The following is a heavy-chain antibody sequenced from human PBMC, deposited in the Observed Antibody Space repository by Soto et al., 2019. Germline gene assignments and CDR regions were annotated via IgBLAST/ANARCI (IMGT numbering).Heavy chain of an antibody. V-gene: IGHV5-51*01. D-gene: IGHD2-15*01. CDR1: GYSFISYW. Sequence: ESLKISCQASGYSFISYWIAWVRQMPGKGLEWMGMIYPGDSDTRYSPSFQGQVTISADRSVATAYLQWNSLKASDTAIYYCARHFHDNSGGGKYYYGLDVWGQGTTVTVSS. J-gene: IGHJ6*02. CDR2: IYPGDSDT. CDR3: ARHFHDNSGGGKYYYGLDV.